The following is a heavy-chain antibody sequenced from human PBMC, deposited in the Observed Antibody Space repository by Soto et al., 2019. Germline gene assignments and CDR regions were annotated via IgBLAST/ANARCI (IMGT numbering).Heavy chain of an antibody. CDR1: GFTFSSYS. D-gene: IGHD3-9*01. Sequence: PGGSLRLSCAASGFTFSSYSLSWVRQAPGKGLEWLSYISGSGNTIYYAHSVKGRFTISRDNAKNSLYLQMNSLRAEDTAVYYCARDWADWFYDYWGQGTLVTVSS. CDR3: ARDWADWFYDY. V-gene: IGHV3-48*01. CDR2: ISGSGNTI. J-gene: IGHJ4*02.